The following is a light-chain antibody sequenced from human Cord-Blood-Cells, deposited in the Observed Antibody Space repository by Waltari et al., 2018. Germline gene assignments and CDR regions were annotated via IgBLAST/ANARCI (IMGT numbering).Light chain of an antibody. Sequence: EIVLTQSTGTLSLSPGERATLSCRASQSVSSSYLAWYQQKPGQAPRLLIYAASSRATVIPDRISGSGAGTDFTLTISILEPEVFAVYYCQQYGSSPFTFGPGTKVDIK. CDR3: QQYGSSPFT. CDR1: QSVSSSY. V-gene: IGKV3-20*01. J-gene: IGKJ3*01. CDR2: AAS.